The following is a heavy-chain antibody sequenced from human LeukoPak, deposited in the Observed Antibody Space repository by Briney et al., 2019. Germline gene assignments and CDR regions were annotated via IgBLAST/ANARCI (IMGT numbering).Heavy chain of an antibody. Sequence: PSETLSLTCAVYGGSFSGYYWSWIRQPPGKGLEWIGYIYYTGNTNYNLSLKSRVNISVDTSRNQFSLKLSSMTAADTAVYYCARVLHPQSSSWFIDYWGQGIPVTVSS. J-gene: IGHJ4*02. CDR2: IYYTGNT. CDR1: GGSFSGYY. V-gene: IGHV4-59*01. CDR3: ARVLHPQSSSWFIDY. D-gene: IGHD6-13*01.